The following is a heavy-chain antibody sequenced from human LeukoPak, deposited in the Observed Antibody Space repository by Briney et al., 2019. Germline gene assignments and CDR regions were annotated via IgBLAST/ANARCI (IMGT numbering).Heavy chain of an antibody. Sequence: GGSLRLSCAASGFTFSSYWMSWVRQAPGKGLEWVANIKQDGSEKYYVDSVKGRFTISRDNAKNSLNLQMNSLRAEDTAVYYCARFGWFHDILTGYLDYWGQGTLVTVSS. CDR3: ARFGWFHDILTGYLDY. CDR1: GFTFSSYW. V-gene: IGHV3-7*03. J-gene: IGHJ4*02. CDR2: IKQDGSEK. D-gene: IGHD3-9*01.